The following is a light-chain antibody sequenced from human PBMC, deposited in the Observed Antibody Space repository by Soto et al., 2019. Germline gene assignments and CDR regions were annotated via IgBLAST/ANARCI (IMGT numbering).Light chain of an antibody. Sequence: DIQMTQSTSTLSASVGDRVTITCRASQSIGGSLAWYQQKPGKAPKFLIYKTSSLQSGVPSRFSGSVSGTEFTLTISSLQPDDLAIYYCQQHESYPWTFGQGTKVELK. J-gene: IGKJ1*01. V-gene: IGKV1-5*03. CDR2: KTS. CDR3: QQHESYPWT. CDR1: QSIGGS.